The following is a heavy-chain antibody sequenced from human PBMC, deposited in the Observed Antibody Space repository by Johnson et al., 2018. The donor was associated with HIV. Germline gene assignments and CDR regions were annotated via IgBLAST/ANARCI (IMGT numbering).Heavy chain of an antibody. D-gene: IGHD2-15*01. CDR1: GFTVSSNY. Sequence: VQLVESGGGLVQSGGSLRLSCAASGFTVSSNYMSWVRQAPGKGLEWVSVIYSGGRTYYADSVKGRFTISRDNSKNTLYLQMNSLRAEDTAVYYRATFGGGSFHAFDIWGQGTMVTVSS. CDR3: ATFGGGSFHAFDI. CDR2: IYSGGRT. J-gene: IGHJ3*02. V-gene: IGHV3-66*01.